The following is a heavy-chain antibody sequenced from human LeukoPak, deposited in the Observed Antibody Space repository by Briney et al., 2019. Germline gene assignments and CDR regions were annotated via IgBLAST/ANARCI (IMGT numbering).Heavy chain of an antibody. CDR2: IYTSGTT. CDR3: TRDVSGPNWFDP. CDR1: GFTFSNAW. J-gene: IGHJ5*02. V-gene: IGHV4-4*08. Sequence: PGGSLRLSCAASGFTFSNAWMSWVRQAPGKGLEWIGRIYTSGTTNYNPSLQSRVTISVDTSKNQFSLRLSSVTAADTAVYYCTRDVSGPNWFDPWGQGTLVTVSS. D-gene: IGHD1-26*01.